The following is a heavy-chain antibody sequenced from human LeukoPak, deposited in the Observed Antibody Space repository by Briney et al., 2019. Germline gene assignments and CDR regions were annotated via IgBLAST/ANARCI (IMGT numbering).Heavy chain of an antibody. CDR1: GXTFSSYA. CDR2: ISGSGSST. D-gene: IGHD5-12*01. Sequence: GGSLRLSCAASGXTFSSYAVSWVRQAPGKGQEWVSAISGSGSSTYYTDSVKGQFTISRDNSKNTLYLQMNSLRAEDTAVYYCAKDYERWLRARDFDYWGQGTLVTVSS. V-gene: IGHV3-23*01. CDR3: AKDYERWLRARDFDY. J-gene: IGHJ4*02.